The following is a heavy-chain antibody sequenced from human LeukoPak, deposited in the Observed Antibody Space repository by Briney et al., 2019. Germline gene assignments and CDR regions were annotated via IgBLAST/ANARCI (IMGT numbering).Heavy chain of an antibody. CDR1: GFTFSSYV. Sequence: GGSLRLSCAASGFTFSSYVMSWVRQAPGKGLEWVSAISDNSVSTNYADSVKGRFTVSRDNSKNTLYLQMNSLRVEDTAVYFCAKGSSSSRPYYFDYWGQGTLVTVSS. CDR3: AKGSSSSRPYYFDY. D-gene: IGHD6-6*01. J-gene: IGHJ4*02. CDR2: ISDNSVST. V-gene: IGHV3-23*01.